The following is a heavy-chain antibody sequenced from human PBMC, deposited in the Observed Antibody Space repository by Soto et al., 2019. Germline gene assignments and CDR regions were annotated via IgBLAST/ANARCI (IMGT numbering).Heavy chain of an antibody. CDR1: GDSISSGNKY. CDR3: ARVPSPFDYYYAMDV. J-gene: IGHJ6*02. D-gene: IGHD3-16*01. CDR2: IFSSGTT. V-gene: IGHV4-30-4*01. Sequence: SETLSLTCTVSGDSISSGNKYWSWIRQPPGKGLGWIGYIFSSGTTYYNPSLKSRLTMSLDASQNQFSLKLNSLTDADTAVYFCARVPSPFDYYYAMDVWGQGTTVTVSS.